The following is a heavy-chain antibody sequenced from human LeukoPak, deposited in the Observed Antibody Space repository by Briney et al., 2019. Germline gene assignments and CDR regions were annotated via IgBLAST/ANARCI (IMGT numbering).Heavy chain of an antibody. CDR2: ISYDGSNK. J-gene: IGHJ4*02. V-gene: IGHV3-30*18. D-gene: IGHD6-19*01. CDR3: AKVYGIAVFDY. CDR1: GFTFSSYG. Sequence: GVSLRLSCAASGFTFSSYGMHWVRQAPGKGLEWVAVISYDGSNKYYADSVKGRFTISRDNSKNTLYLQMNSLRAEDTAVYYCAKVYGIAVFDYWGQGTLATVSS.